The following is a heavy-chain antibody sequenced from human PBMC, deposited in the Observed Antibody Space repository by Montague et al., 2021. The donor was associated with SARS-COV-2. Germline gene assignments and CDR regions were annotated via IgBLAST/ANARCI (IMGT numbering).Heavy chain of an antibody. Sequence: SLRLSCAASRFTFSDFWMNWARQAPGKGLEWVADIKHDGSEKSYVDSVKGRFTISRDNAKNSLYLQMNSLRAEDTAVYYCARGSTGWYAIFGHYGMDVWGQGTTVTVSS. D-gene: IGHD6-19*01. J-gene: IGHJ6*02. CDR2: IKHDGSEK. V-gene: IGHV3-7*01. CDR1: RFTFSDFW. CDR3: ARGSTGWYAIFGHYGMDV.